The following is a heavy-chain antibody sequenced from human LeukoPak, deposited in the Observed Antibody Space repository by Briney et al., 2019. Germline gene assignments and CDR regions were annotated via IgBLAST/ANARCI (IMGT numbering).Heavy chain of an antibody. CDR2: INHSGST. CDR1: GGSFSGYS. V-gene: IGHV4-34*01. CDR3: AREQKDSYDPTPPDY. J-gene: IGHJ4*02. Sequence: PSETLSLTCAVYGGSFSGYSWSWIRQPPGKGLEWMGEINHSGSTNYNPSLQSRVTISVDTSKNQFSLKLSAVTAADTAVYYCAREQKDSYDPTPPDYWGQGTLVTVSS. D-gene: IGHD5-18*01.